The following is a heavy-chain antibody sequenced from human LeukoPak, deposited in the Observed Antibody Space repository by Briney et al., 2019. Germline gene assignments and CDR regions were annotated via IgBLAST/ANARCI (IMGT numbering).Heavy chain of an antibody. J-gene: IGHJ4*02. D-gene: IGHD2-21*02. Sequence: VASVKVSCKASGGTFSSYAISWVRQAPGQGLEWMGGIIPIFGTANYAQKFQGRVTITAVESTSTAYMELSSLRSEDTAVYYCARDSRLYCGGDCYSAGLDYWGQGTLVTVSS. V-gene: IGHV1-69*13. CDR1: GGTFSSYA. CDR3: ARDSRLYCGGDCYSAGLDY. CDR2: IIPIFGTA.